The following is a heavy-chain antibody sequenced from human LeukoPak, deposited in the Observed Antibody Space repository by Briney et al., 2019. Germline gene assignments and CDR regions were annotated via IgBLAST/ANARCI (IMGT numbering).Heavy chain of an antibody. CDR3: ARYTPPRYCSSTSCLYGMDV. CDR1: GFTFSSYS. D-gene: IGHD2-2*01. V-gene: IGHV3-21*01. Sequence: GGSLRLSCAASGFTFSSYSMNWVRQAPGKGLEWVSSISSSSSYIYYADSVKGRFTISRDNAKNSLYLQMNGLRAEDTAVYYCARYTPPRYCSSTSCLYGMDVWGQGTTVTVSS. CDR2: ISSSSSYI. J-gene: IGHJ6*02.